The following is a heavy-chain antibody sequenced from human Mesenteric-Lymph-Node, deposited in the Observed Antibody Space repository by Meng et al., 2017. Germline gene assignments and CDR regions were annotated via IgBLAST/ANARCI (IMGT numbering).Heavy chain of an antibody. CDR2: INPNSGGT. J-gene: IGHJ6*02. CDR1: GYTFTSYY. CDR3: ARDIVVVTATRGGYYYGMDV. D-gene: IGHD2-21*02. V-gene: IGHV1-2*02. Sequence: ASVKVSCKASGYTFTSYYMHWVRQAPGQGLEWMGWINPNSGGTNYAQKFQGRVTMTRDTSISTAYMELSRLRSDDTAVYYCARDIVVVTATRGGYYYGMDVWGQGTTVTVSS.